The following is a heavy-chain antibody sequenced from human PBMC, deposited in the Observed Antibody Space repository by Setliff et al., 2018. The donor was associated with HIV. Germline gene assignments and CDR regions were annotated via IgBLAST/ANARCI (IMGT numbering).Heavy chain of an antibody. V-gene: IGHV4-59*11. CDR3: ATTRGPYYYDSSGHREGAFDI. CDR1: GGSISSHY. CDR2: IYPSAST. D-gene: IGHD3-22*01. Sequence: SETLSLTCTVSGGSISSHYWSWIRQPPGKGLEWIGYIYPSASTNYNPSLKSRVTISVGTSKNQFSLKLSSVTAADTAVYYCATTRGPYYYDSSGHREGAFDIWGQGTMVTVSS. J-gene: IGHJ3*02.